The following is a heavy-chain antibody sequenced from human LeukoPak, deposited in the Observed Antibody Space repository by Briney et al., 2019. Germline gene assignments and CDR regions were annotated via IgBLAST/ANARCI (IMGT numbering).Heavy chain of an antibody. Sequence: GGSLRLSCAASGFTYRNHGMYWVRQAPGKGLEWVAVIWYDGSNKYHGDSVKGRFTISRDNSKNSLYLQMDSLRVEGTAVYYCVRDIGGFYRGYGDSWGQGTLVTVSS. J-gene: IGHJ4*02. CDR1: GFTYRNHG. CDR3: VRDIGGFYRGYGDS. D-gene: IGHD5-12*01. CDR2: IWYDGSNK. V-gene: IGHV3-33*01.